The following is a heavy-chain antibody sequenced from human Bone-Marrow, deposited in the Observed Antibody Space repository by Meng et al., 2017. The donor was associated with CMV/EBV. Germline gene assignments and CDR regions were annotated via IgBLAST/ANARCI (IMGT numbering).Heavy chain of an antibody. D-gene: IGHD6-13*01. Sequence: GESLKISCAASGFTFSSYSMNWVRQAPGKGLEWVSYISSSSSYIYYADSVKGRFTISRDNAKNSLYLQMNSLRAEDTAVYYCAREYSSSWGIYFDYWGQGTLVTVSS. CDR3: AREYSSSWGIYFDY. V-gene: IGHV3-21*01. CDR1: GFTFSSYS. CDR2: ISSSSSYI. J-gene: IGHJ4*02.